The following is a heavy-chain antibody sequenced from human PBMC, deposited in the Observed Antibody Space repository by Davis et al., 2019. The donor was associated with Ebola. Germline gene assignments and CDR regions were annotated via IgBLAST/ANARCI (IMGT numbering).Heavy chain of an antibody. CDR3: AKDQYQLPSVFGP. J-gene: IGHJ5*02. V-gene: IGHV3-11*01. D-gene: IGHD2-2*01. Sequence: GESLKISCAASGFTFSDYYMSWIRQAPGKGLEWVSYISSSGSTIYYADSVKGRFTISRDNAKNSLYLQMNSLRAEDTAVYYCAKDQYQLPSVFGPWGQGTLVTVSS. CDR2: ISSSGSTI. CDR1: GFTFSDYY.